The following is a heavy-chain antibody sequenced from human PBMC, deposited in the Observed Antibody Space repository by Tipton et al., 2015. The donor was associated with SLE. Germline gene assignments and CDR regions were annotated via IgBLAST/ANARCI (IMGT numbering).Heavy chain of an antibody. D-gene: IGHD5-12*01. CDR2: IDHSGST. J-gene: IGHJ4*02. CDR1: GGSISSRNW. CDR3: ARHVALYSGYDY. V-gene: IGHV4-4*02. Sequence: TLSLTCAVYGGSISSRNWWSWIRQPPGKGLEWIGEIDHSGSTNYNPSLESRVTISIDKSRNQFSLKLNSVTAADTAVYYCARHVALYSGYDYWGQGTLVTVSS.